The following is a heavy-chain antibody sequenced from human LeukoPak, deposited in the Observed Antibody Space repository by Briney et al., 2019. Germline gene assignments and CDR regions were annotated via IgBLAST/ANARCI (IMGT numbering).Heavy chain of an antibody. CDR2: IYPGDSDT. D-gene: IGHD3-10*01. CDR1: GYSFSTYW. J-gene: IGHJ4*02. CDR3: ARFGAMVRGVISEFDY. V-gene: IGHV5-51*01. Sequence: GESLKISCQASGYSFSTYWIGWVRQMAGKGLEWMGIIYPGDSDTRYNPSFQGQVTISADKSISTAYLQWSSLKASDTAIYYCARFGAMVRGVISEFDYWGQGTLVTVSS.